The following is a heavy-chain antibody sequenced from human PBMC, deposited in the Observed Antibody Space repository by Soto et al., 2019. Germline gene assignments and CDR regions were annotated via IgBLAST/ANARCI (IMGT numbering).Heavy chain of an antibody. V-gene: IGHV1-8*02. Sequence: ASVKVSCKASGYTFTSYAMNWVRQAPGQGLERKGWMNTNSGNTGYAQKFQGRVTMSRNTSISTAYMELSSLRSEDTSVYYCARWNSKKYYYYYMDVWGKGTTVTVSS. CDR1: GYTFTSYA. J-gene: IGHJ6*03. CDR3: ARWNSKKYYYYYMDV. CDR2: MNTNSGNT. D-gene: IGHD4-4*01.